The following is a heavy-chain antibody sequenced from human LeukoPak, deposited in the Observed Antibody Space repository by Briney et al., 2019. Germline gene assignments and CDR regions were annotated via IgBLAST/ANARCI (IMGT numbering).Heavy chain of an antibody. D-gene: IGHD5-24*01. CDR1: GFSLSNARMG. CDR2: IFSNDEK. Sequence: SGPTLVNPTETLTLTCTVSGFSLSNARMGVSWIRQPPGKALEWLAHIFSNDEKSYNTSLKSRLTISKATSKSQVVLTMTNMDPVDTATYYCARGGDGYNFVDYWGQGTLVTVSS. J-gene: IGHJ4*02. CDR3: ARGGDGYNFVDY. V-gene: IGHV2-26*01.